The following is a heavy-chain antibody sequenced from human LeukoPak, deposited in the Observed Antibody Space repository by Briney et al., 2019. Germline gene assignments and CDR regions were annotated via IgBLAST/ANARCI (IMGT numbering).Heavy chain of an antibody. Sequence: PGGSLRLSCAASGFTFSSYGMHWVRQAPGKGLEWVAFIRYDGSNKYYADSVKGRFTISRDNSNNKLYLQMNSLRAEDTAVYYCAKDHCSSTSCLLYYFDYWGQGTLVTVSS. V-gene: IGHV3-30*02. D-gene: IGHD2-2*01. J-gene: IGHJ4*02. CDR2: IRYDGSNK. CDR1: GFTFSSYG. CDR3: AKDHCSSTSCLLYYFDY.